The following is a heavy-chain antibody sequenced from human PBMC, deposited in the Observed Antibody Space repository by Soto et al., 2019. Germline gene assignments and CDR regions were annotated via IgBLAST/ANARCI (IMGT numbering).Heavy chain of an antibody. V-gene: IGHV1-3*01. CDR2: INAGNGNT. CDR1: GYTFTSYA. Sequence: GASVKVSCKASGYTFTSYAMHWVRQAPGQRLEWMGWINAGNGNTKYSQKFQGRVTITRDTSASTAYMELSSLRSEDTAVYYCARVRYDYVWGSYRYGDAFDIWGQGTMVTVSS. D-gene: IGHD3-16*02. CDR3: ARVRYDYVWGSYRYGDAFDI. J-gene: IGHJ3*02.